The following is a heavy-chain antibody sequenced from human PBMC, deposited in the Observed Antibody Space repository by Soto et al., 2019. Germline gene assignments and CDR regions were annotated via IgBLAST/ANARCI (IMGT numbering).Heavy chain of an antibody. Sequence: GGSLRLSCAASGFTFSSYGMHWVRQAPGKGLEWVAVIWYDGSNKYYADSVKGRFTISRDNSKNTLYLQMNSLRAEDTAVYYCARDLINLGYYGSGSYYKRHYYYYYGMDVWGQGTTVTVSS. V-gene: IGHV3-33*01. CDR2: IWYDGSNK. D-gene: IGHD3-10*01. J-gene: IGHJ6*02. CDR3: ARDLINLGYYGSGSYYKRHYYYYYGMDV. CDR1: GFTFSSYG.